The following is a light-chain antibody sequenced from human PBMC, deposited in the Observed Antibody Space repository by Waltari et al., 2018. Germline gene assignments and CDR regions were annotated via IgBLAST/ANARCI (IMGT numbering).Light chain of an antibody. CDR3: QQYYSTPLT. J-gene: IGKJ4*01. Sequence: DIVMTQSPDSLAVSLGERATIYCKSSHSVFYTSNNKNSLAWYQQKPGQPPKRLIYWASTRESGVPDRFSGSGSGTDFTLTISSLQAADVAVYYCQQYYSTPLTFGGGTKVEIK. V-gene: IGKV4-1*01. CDR2: WAS. CDR1: HSVFYTSNNKNS.